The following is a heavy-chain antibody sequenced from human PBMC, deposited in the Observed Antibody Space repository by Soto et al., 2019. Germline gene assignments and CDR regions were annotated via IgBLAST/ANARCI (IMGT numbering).Heavy chain of an antibody. CDR3: ANAEDIVDYTLTDYYYYYGMDV. Sequence: QVQLVESGGGVVQPGRSLRLSCAASGFTFSSYGMHWVRQAPGKGLEWVAVISYDGSNKYYADSVKGRFTISRDNSKNTLYLQMNSLRAEDTAVYYCANAEDIVDYTLTDYYYYYGMDVWGQGTTVTVSS. V-gene: IGHV3-30*18. CDR2: ISYDGSNK. D-gene: IGHD4-4*01. J-gene: IGHJ6*02. CDR1: GFTFSSYG.